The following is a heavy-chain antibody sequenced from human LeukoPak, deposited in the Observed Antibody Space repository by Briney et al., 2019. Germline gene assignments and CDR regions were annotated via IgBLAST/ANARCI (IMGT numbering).Heavy chain of an antibody. CDR3: ARHGEAVAAYYYGMDV. CDR1: DGSVSGYY. J-gene: IGHJ6*02. V-gene: IGHV4-59*02. Sequence: SETLSLTCTVSDGSVSGYYWTWIRQPAGRGLEWIGYIYYSGNTNYNPSPKSRLTMSVDTSKNQSSLKLGSVTAADTAVYYCARHGEAVAAYYYGMDVWGQGTAVTVSS. D-gene: IGHD6-19*01. CDR2: IYYSGNT.